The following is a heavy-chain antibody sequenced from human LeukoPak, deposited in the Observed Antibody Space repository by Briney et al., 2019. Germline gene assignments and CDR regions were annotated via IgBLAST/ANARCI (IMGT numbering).Heavy chain of an antibody. CDR3: AKVSLRWLVPSPFDY. CDR2: ISGSGGTT. Sequence: GGSLRLSCGDSGFTFRSYAMSWVRQAPRKGLEWVSSISGSGGTTHYADSVKGRFTISRDNSKNTLSLQMNSLRAEDTAVYYCAKVSLRWLVPSPFDYWGQGTLVTVSS. J-gene: IGHJ4*02. D-gene: IGHD6-19*01. CDR1: GFTFRSYA. V-gene: IGHV3-23*01.